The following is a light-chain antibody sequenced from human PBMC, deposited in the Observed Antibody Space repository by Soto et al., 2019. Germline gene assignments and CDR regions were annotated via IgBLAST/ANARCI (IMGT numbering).Light chain of an antibody. CDR2: GAS. CDR3: QQYGTSFT. CDR1: QSVSSSY. Sequence: EIVLTQSPGTLSLSPGERATLSCRGSQSVSSSYLAWYQQKPGQAPRLLIYGASSRATGIPDRFSGSGSGTDYTLTISRLEPEAFAVYYCQQYGTSFTFGPGTKVDIK. V-gene: IGKV3-20*01. J-gene: IGKJ3*01.